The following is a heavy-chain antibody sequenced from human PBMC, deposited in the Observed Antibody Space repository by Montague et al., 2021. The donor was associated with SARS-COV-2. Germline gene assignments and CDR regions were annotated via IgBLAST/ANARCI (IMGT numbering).Heavy chain of an antibody. CDR3: ARAVSVRRAVNWFDP. Sequence: SETLSLTCTVSGGSTSDRYWAWIRQPPGKGLEWLAYIYYSGGINSNASLKSRVSMSVDTSKNQFSLKLTSVTAADTAVYYCARAVSVRRAVNWFDPWGQGTLVTVSS. CDR1: GGSTSDRY. J-gene: IGHJ5*02. D-gene: IGHD3-10*01. CDR2: IYYSGGI. V-gene: IGHV4-59*11.